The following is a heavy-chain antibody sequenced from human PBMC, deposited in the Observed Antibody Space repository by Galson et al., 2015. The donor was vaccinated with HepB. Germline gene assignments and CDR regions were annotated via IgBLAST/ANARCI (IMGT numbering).Heavy chain of an antibody. CDR2: INPNTGAT. CDR1: GYTFTGYY. J-gene: IGHJ3*02. D-gene: IGHD6-6*01. Sequence: SVKVSCKASGYTFTGYYLHWVRQAPGQAFEWMGWINPNTGATKYAQNFQGRVTMTRDTSLTTAYMGLTRLQSDDTAVYYCAKVRIAAPLGAFDMWGQGTLVSVSS. CDR3: AKVRIAAPLGAFDM. V-gene: IGHV1-2*02.